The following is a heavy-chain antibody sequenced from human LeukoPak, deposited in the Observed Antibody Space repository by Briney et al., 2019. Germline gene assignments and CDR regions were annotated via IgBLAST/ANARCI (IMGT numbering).Heavy chain of an antibody. CDR2: IYHSGST. J-gene: IGHJ4*02. CDR1: GYSISSGYY. D-gene: IGHD2-2*01. Sequence: SETLSLTCAVSGYSISSGYYWGWIRQPPGKGLEWIRSIYHSGSTYYNPSLKSRVTISVDTSKNQFSLKLSSVTAADTAVYYCARLGYCSSTSCYYFDYWGQGTLVTVSS. CDR3: ARLGYCSSTSCYYFDY. V-gene: IGHV4-38-2*01.